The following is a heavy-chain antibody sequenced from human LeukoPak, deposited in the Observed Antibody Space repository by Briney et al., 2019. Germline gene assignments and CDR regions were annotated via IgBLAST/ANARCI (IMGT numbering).Heavy chain of an antibody. J-gene: IGHJ4*02. CDR1: GFTFSSYD. V-gene: IGHV3-13*01. D-gene: IGHD6-19*01. CDR2: IGTAGDT. CDR3: ARASRQWPIDY. Sequence: PGGSLRLSCAASGFTFSSYDMHWVRQATGKGLEWVSAIGTAGDTYYPGSVKGRFTISRENAKNSLYLQMNSLRAGDTAVYYCARASRQWPIDYWGQGTLVTVSS.